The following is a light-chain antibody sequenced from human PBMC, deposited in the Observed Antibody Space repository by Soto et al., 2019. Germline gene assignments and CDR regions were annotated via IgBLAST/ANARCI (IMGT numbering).Light chain of an antibody. V-gene: IGLV1-44*01. Sequence: QSVLTQPHSASGTPGQRVTSSCSGSSSNIGTSSVHWFQQLPGTAPKLLISTTNQRPSGVPERFSGSKSGTSASLAISGLQSEDEAEYYCAAWDDSLNGHVFGTGTKLTVL. CDR2: TTN. J-gene: IGLJ1*01. CDR1: SSNIGTSS. CDR3: AAWDDSLNGHV.